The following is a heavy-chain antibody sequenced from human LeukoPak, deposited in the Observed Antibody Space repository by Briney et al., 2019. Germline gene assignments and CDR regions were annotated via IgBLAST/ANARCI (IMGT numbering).Heavy chain of an antibody. D-gene: IGHD2/OR15-2a*01. V-gene: IGHV3-11*01. CDR3: ARDSIARGNIGNDMDV. Sequence: PGGSLRLSCAASGFTFSDYYLSWIRQAPGKGLEWVSYMKGRFSVSRDNAKNSLDLQMNSLRAEDTAVYYCARDSIARGNIGNDMDVWGNGTTVTVSS. CDR1: GFTFSDYY. J-gene: IGHJ6*03.